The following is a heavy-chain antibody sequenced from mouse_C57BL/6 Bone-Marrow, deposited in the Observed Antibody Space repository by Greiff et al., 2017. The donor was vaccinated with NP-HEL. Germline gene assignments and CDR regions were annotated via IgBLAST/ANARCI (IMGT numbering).Heavy chain of an antibody. J-gene: IGHJ3*01. D-gene: IGHD1-1*01. CDR2: ISDGGSYT. Sequence: VQLKESGGGLVKPGGSLKLSCAASGFTFSSYAMSWVRQTPEKRLEWVATISDGGSYTYYPDNVKGRFTISRDNAKNNLYLQMSHLKSEDTAMYYCARLYYGSLWGQGTLVTVSA. V-gene: IGHV5-4*01. CDR3: ARLYYGSL. CDR1: GFTFSSYA.